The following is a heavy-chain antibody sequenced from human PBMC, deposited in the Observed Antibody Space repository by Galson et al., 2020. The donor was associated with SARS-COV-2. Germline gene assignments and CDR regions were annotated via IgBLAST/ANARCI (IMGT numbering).Heavy chain of an antibody. V-gene: IGHV4-39*07. J-gene: IGHJ4*02. CDR2: IYYSGST. D-gene: IGHD5-18*01. CDR3: ARELTAMVLDHYVDY. Sequence: SETLSLTCTVSGGSISSSSYYWGWIRQPPGKGLEWIGSIYYSGSTYYNPSLKSRVTISVDTSKNQFSLKLSAVTAADTAVYYCARELTAMVLDHYVDYWGQGTLVTVSS. CDR1: GGSISSSSYY.